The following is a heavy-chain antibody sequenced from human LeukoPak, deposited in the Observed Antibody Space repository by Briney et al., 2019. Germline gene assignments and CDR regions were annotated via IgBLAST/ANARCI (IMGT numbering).Heavy chain of an antibody. CDR3: ARDLAREWEPVNNWFDP. D-gene: IGHD1-26*01. V-gene: IGHV1-2*02. CDR1: GGTFSSYA. J-gene: IGHJ5*02. Sequence: GASVKVSCKASGGTFSSYAISWVRQAPGQGLEWMGWINPNSGGTNYAQKFQGRVTMTRDTSISTAYMELSRLRSDDTAVYYCARDLAREWEPVNNWFDPWGQGTLVTVSS. CDR2: INPNSGGT.